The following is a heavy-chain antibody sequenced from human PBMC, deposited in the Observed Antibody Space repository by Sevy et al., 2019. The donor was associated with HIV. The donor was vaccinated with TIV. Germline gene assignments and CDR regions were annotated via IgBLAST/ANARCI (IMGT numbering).Heavy chain of an antibody. V-gene: IGHV3-30-3*01. CDR1: GFTFSSYA. J-gene: IGHJ4*02. D-gene: IGHD2-15*01. CDR2: ISYDGSNK. Sequence: GGSLRLSCAASGFTFSSYAMHWVRQAPGKGLEWVAVISYDGSNKYYAHSVKGRFTISRDNSKNTLYLQMNSLRAEDTAVYYCARDGRDGHNRGVFDYWGQGTLVTVSS. CDR3: ARDGRDGHNRGVFDY.